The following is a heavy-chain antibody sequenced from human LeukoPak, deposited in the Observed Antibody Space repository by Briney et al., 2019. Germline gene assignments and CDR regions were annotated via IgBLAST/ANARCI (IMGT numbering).Heavy chain of an antibody. V-gene: IGHV4-59*01. J-gene: IGHJ6*03. CDR2: FYHTGST. Sequence: SETLSLTCTVSNGSIDSNYWTWIRQPPGKGLEWIAYFYHTGSTNYNPSLKSRVTISIDTPKNQFSLNLSSLTPADTAVYYCARGKKGCGELWAEYYYYYYMDTWGKGTTVTVSS. CDR1: NGSIDSNY. CDR3: ARGKKGCGELWAEYYYYYYMDT. D-gene: IGHD3-10*01.